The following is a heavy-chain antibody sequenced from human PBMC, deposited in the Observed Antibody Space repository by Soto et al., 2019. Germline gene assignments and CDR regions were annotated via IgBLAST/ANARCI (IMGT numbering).Heavy chain of an antibody. CDR1: GGAFSSFA. CDR2: VIPIFGTT. V-gene: IGHV1-69*13. Sequence: ASVKVSCKASGGAFSSFAFSWVRQAPGQGLEWMGGVIPIFGTTNYAQKFQGRLTITADESTSTAYMELSGLRSEDTAVYYCARIVSYYDSSGWGVFDYWGQGTLVTVSS. CDR3: ARIVSYYDSSGWGVFDY. D-gene: IGHD3-22*01. J-gene: IGHJ4*02.